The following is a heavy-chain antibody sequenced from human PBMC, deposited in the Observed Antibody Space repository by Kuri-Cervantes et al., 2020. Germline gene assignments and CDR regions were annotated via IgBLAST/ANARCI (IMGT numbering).Heavy chain of an antibody. CDR2: IYHSGST. CDR3: AKHLNVVRGVRGRSISSKNWFDP. V-gene: IGHV4-4*02. CDR1: GGSISSSNW. J-gene: IGHJ5*02. Sequence: SETLSLTCAVSGGSISSSNWWSWVRQPPGKGLEWIGEIYHSGSTNYNPSLKSRVTISLDTSKNHFSLTLRSVTAADTAVYYCAKHLNVVRGVRGRSISSKNWFDPWGQGTRVTVSS. D-gene: IGHD3-10*01.